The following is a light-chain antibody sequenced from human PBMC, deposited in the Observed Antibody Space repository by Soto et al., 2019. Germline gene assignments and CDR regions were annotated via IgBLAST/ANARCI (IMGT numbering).Light chain of an antibody. CDR3: PQYNSYPIT. CDR2: AAS. V-gene: IGKV1-16*02. J-gene: IGKJ5*01. CDR1: QGISNH. Sequence: DIQMTQSPSSLSASVGDRVTITCRARQGISNHLTWFHQKPGKAPESLIYAASNLQSGFPSKFSGSGFGTYFTLTISSLQPEDSATYDGPQYNSYPITFGQGTRLEIK.